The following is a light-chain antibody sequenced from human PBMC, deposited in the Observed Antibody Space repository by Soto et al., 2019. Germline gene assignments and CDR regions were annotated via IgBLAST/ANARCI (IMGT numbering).Light chain of an antibody. V-gene: IGKV1-12*01. CDR3: QHGNRFPPT. CDR1: QIISAS. CDR2: STS. J-gene: IGKJ5*01. Sequence: DIQMTQSPSAVSASVGDRVTISCRASQIISASLAWYQHKPGKAPSLLIYSTSTLLRGVPSRFSGSGSGTDFTLTISSLQPEDFATYYCQHGNRFPPTFGQGTRVE.